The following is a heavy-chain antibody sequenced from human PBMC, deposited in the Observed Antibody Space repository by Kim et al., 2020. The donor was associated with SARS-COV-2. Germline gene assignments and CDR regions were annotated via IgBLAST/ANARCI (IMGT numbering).Heavy chain of an antibody. Sequence: ASVKVSCKASGYTFTNHAINWVRQAPGRGLEWMGWINTDTGSPTYAPDFTGRFVFSLDTSVSTAYLQIRSLEAEDTALYYCARVWGGYRYIDSWGQGTLVTVSS. CDR1: GYTFTNHA. J-gene: IGHJ4*02. CDR3: ARVWGGYRYIDS. CDR2: INTDTGSP. D-gene: IGHD3-16*02. V-gene: IGHV7-4-1*02.